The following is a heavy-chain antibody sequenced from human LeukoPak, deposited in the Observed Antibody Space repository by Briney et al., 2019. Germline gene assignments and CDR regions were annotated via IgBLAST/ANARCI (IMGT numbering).Heavy chain of an antibody. CDR3: VRNWDY. CDR2: ISTRGNT. CDR1: GDFITNRY. J-gene: IGHJ4*02. Sequence: PSETLSLTCSVSGDFITNRYWSWVRQSAGKGLEWIGRISTRGNTNYNPSLKSRVTMPVDTSNKHFSLKLTSVTAADTAVYYCVRNWDYWGQGTLVTVSS. V-gene: IGHV4-4*07. D-gene: IGHD1-1*01.